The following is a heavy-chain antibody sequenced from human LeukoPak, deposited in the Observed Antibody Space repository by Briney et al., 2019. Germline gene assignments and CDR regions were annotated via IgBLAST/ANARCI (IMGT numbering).Heavy chain of an antibody. CDR3: ASGQYYDLWSGYYVD. D-gene: IGHD3-3*01. V-gene: IGHV4-4*07. J-gene: IGHJ4*02. CDR2: IYTSGST. CDR1: GGSISSYY. Sequence: SETLSLTCTVSGGSISSYYWSWIRQPAGKGLEWIGRIYTSGSTNYNPSLKSRVTMSVDTSKNQFSLKLSSVTAADTAVYYCASGQYYDLWSGYYVDWGQGTLVTVSA.